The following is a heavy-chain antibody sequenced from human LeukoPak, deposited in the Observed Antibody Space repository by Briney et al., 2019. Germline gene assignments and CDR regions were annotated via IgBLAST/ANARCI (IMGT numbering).Heavy chain of an antibody. CDR2: IDWDDDK. D-gene: IGHD3-10*01. Sequence: SGPTLVNPTQTLTLTCTFSGFSLSTSGMCVSWIRQPPGKALEWLARIDWDDDKYYSTSLKTRLTISKDTSKNQVVLTMTNMDPVDTATYYCARIPIVRGAPDYWGQGTLVTVSS. CDR1: GFSLSTSGMC. CDR3: ARIPIVRGAPDY. J-gene: IGHJ4*02. V-gene: IGHV2-70*11.